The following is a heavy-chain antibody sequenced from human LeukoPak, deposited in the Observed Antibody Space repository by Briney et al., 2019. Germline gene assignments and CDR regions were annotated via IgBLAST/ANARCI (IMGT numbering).Heavy chain of an antibody. V-gene: IGHV1-24*01. CDR2: FDPEDGET. CDR3: ARAGGTTVTTFWFDP. CDR1: GYTLTELS. D-gene: IGHD4-17*01. J-gene: IGHJ5*02. Sequence: ASVTVSFTVSGYTLTELSMHWVRQAPGKGLEWMGGFDPEDGETIYAQKFQGRVTMTEDTSTDTAYMELSSLRSEDTAVYYCARAGGTTVTTFWFDPWGQGTLVTVSS.